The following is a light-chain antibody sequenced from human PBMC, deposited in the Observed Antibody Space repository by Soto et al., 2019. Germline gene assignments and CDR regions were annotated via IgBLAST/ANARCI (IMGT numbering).Light chain of an antibody. CDR2: DAS. Sequence: EMVLTQSPATLSLSRGERATLSFSSSQSVSSYLAWYQQKPGQAPRLVIYDASTRATGIPARFSGSGSGTDFTLSISSLEPEDFAVYYCQQRSNWPSITFGQGTRLEIK. CDR1: QSVSSY. J-gene: IGKJ5*01. V-gene: IGKV3-11*01. CDR3: QQRSNWPSIT.